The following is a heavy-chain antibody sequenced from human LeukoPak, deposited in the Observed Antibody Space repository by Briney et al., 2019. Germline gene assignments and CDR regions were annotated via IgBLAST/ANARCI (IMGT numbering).Heavy chain of an antibody. Sequence: SETVSLTCTVSGYSISSGYYWGWIRQPPGKGLEWIGSIYHSGSTYYNPSLKSRVTISVDTSKNQFSLKLSSVTAADTAVYYCARDHGDYFDYWGQGTLVTVSS. CDR2: IYHSGST. J-gene: IGHJ4*02. V-gene: IGHV4-38-2*02. D-gene: IGHD3-10*01. CDR3: ARDHGDYFDY. CDR1: GYSISSGYY.